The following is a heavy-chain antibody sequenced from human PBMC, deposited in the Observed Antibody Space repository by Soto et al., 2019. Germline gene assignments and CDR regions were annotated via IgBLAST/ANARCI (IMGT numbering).Heavy chain of an antibody. CDR2: IIPIFGTA. CDR1: GGTFSSYA. CDR3: ARDRVRMLKAENYYYYYGMDV. D-gene: IGHD2-15*01. Sequence: QVQLVQSGAEVKKPGSSVKVSCKAYGGTFSSYAISWVRQAPGQGLEWMGGIIPIFGTANYAQKFQDRVTITADESTSTAYMELSSLRSEDTAVYYCARDRVRMLKAENYYYYYGMDVWGQGTTVTVSS. J-gene: IGHJ6*02. V-gene: IGHV1-69*01.